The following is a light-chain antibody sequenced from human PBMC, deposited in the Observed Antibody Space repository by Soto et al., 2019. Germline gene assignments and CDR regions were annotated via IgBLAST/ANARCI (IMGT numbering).Light chain of an antibody. Sequence: EIQMTQSPSTLSASVGDRVTITCRASQSISSWLAWYQQKPGKAPKLLIYKASSLETGVPSRFSGSGSGTDFTFTISSLQPEDIATYYCQQYDNLPTFGPGSKVDI. V-gene: IGKV1-5*03. CDR2: KAS. J-gene: IGKJ3*01. CDR1: QSISSW. CDR3: QQYDNLPT.